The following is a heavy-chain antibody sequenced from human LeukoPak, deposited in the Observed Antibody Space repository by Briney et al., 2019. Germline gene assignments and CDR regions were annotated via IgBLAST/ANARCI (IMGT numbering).Heavy chain of an antibody. Sequence: PGGSLRLSCAASGFTFSSYAMSWVRQAPGKGLEWVSAISGSGGSTYYADSVKGRFTISRDNSKDTLYLQMNSLRAEDTAIYYCAKKAVADSQNWFDPWGQGTLVTVSS. V-gene: IGHV3-23*01. CDR3: AKKAVADSQNWFDP. J-gene: IGHJ5*02. CDR1: GFTFSSYA. D-gene: IGHD6-19*01. CDR2: ISGSGGST.